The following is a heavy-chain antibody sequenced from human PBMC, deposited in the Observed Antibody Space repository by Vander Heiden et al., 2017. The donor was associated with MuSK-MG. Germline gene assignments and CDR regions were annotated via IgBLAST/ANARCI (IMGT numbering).Heavy chain of an antibody. CDR3: ASYAMTSAFDI. CDR1: GGSISSYY. D-gene: IGHD2-8*01. CDR2: IYYSGST. Sequence: QVQLQESGPGLVKPSETLSLTCPVSGGSISSYYWSWIRQPPGKGLEWIGYIYYSGSTNYNPSLKSRVTISVDTSKNQFSLKLSSVTAADTAVYYCASYAMTSAFDIWGQGTMVTVSS. V-gene: IGHV4-59*01. J-gene: IGHJ3*02.